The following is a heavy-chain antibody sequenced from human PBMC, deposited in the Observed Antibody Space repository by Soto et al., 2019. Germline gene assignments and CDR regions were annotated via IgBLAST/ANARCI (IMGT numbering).Heavy chain of an antibody. Sequence: QVQLVESGGGVVQPGRSLRLSCAASGFTFSPYAMHWVRQAPGKGLEWVAVISYDGNNKNYADSVKGRLAISRDNSRNTLYLQMNSLRAEDTAVYYCARAPLHTPALDYWGQGTLVTVSS. V-gene: IGHV3-30*09. J-gene: IGHJ4*02. CDR1: GFTFSPYA. CDR3: ARAPLHTPALDY. CDR2: ISYDGNNK. D-gene: IGHD2-2*01.